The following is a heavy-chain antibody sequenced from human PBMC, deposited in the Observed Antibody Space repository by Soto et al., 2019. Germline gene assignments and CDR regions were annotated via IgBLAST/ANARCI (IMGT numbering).Heavy chain of an antibody. D-gene: IGHD5-18*01. CDR3: ARRPAHGYSYGYYYYGMDV. V-gene: IGHV4-39*01. CDR2: IYYSGST. Sequence: SETLSLTCTVSGGSISSSSYYWGWIRQPPGKGLEWIGSIYYSGSTYYNPSLKSRVTISVDTSKNQFSLKLSSVTAADTAVYYCARRPAHGYSYGYYYYGMDVWGQGTTVTVSS. CDR1: GGSISSSSYY. J-gene: IGHJ6*02.